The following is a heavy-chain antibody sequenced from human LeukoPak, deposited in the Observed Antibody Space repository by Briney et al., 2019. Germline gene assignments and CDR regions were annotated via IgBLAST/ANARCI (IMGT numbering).Heavy chain of an antibody. CDR2: LYYSGST. CDR1: GGSISSYS. D-gene: IGHD3-22*01. V-gene: IGHV4-59*08. Sequence: PSETLSLTCTVSGGSISSYSWSWIRQPPGKGLEWIGYLYYSGSTNYNPSLKSRVTMSIDTSKSQFSLKLNSVTAADTAVYYCARHGGATVVVGFLHAFDIWGQETMVTVSS. CDR3: ARHGGATVVVGFLHAFDI. J-gene: IGHJ3*02.